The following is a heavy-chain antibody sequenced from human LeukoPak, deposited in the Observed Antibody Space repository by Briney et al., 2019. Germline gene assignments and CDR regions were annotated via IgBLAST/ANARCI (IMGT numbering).Heavy chain of an antibody. J-gene: IGHJ4*02. CDR2: IDSGGST. Sequence: GGSLRLSCAVSGVTVSRNSMSWVRQAPGKGLEWVSGIDSGGSTYYADSVKGRFTISRDNSKNTLYLQMNSLRAEDTAVYYCAMPPILTGYSYYFDNWGQGTLVTVSS. V-gene: IGHV3-53*05. CDR1: GVTVSRNS. D-gene: IGHD3-9*01. CDR3: AMPPILTGYSYYFDN.